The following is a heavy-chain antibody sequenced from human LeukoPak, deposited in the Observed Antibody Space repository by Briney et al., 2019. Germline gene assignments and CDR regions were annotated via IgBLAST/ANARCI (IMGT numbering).Heavy chain of an antibody. Sequence: GGSLRLSCAASGVTFTDYYMSWIRQAPGKGLEGVSYISNSGSTIYYTDSVKGRFTISRSNAKTSLYLQINSMKAEDTAVYYCAGMEYSSSSDFDYWGQGTLVTVSS. J-gene: IGHJ4*02. V-gene: IGHV3-11*01. CDR1: GVTFTDYY. CDR3: AGMEYSSSSDFDY. D-gene: IGHD6-6*01. CDR2: ISNSGSTI.